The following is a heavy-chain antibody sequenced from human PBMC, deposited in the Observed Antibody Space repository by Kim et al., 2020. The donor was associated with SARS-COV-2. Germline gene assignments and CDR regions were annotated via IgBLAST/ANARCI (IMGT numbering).Heavy chain of an antibody. CDR2: IKSKTDGGTT. J-gene: IGHJ6*02. V-gene: IGHV3-15*01. CDR1: GFTFSNAW. Sequence: GGSLRLSCAASGFTFSNAWMSWVRQAPGKGLEWVCRIKSKTDGGTTDYAAPVKGRFTISRDDSKNTLYLQMNSLKTEDTAVYYCTTDGPRPPYYYYYYGMDVWGQGTPVTVSS. CDR3: TTDGPRPPYYYYYYGMDV.